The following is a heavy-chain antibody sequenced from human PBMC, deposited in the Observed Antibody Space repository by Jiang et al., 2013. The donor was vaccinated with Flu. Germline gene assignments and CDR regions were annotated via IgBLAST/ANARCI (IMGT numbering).Heavy chain of an antibody. J-gene: IGHJ4*02. Sequence: LLKPSETLSLTCTVSGGSVSSGSYYWSWIRQPPGKGLEWIGYIYYSGSTNYNPSLKSRVTISVDTSKNQFSLKLSSVTAADTAVYYCARANYYDSSGYYYGWGQGTLVTVSS. V-gene: IGHV4-61*01. D-gene: IGHD3-22*01. CDR2: IYYSGST. CDR1: GGSVSSGSYY. CDR3: ARANYYDSSGYYYG.